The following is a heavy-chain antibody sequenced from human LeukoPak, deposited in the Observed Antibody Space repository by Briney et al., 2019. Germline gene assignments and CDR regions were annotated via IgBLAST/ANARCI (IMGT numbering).Heavy chain of an antibody. J-gene: IGHJ6*03. CDR2: IYDSGST. V-gene: IGHV4-59*01. D-gene: IGHD6-13*01. Sequence: SETLSFTCTVSGGSISSYYWSWIRQPPGKGLEWIGLIYDSGSTNYNPSLKSRVTISVDTSKNQFSLRSVTAADTAVYYCARTTEAHSWQTRYYSYYMDVWGKGTTVTVSS. CDR3: ARTTEAHSWQTRYYSYYMDV. CDR1: GGSISSYY.